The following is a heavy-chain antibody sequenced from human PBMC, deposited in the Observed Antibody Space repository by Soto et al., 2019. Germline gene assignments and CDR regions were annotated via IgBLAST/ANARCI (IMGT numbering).Heavy chain of an antibody. J-gene: IGHJ4*02. D-gene: IGHD3-3*01. Sequence: SETLSLTCTVSGGSISSYYWSWIRQPPGKGLEWIGYIYYSGSTNYNPSLKSRVTISVDTSKNQFSLKLSSVTAADTAVYYCARHGYDFWSGFYYFDYWGQGTLVTSPQ. CDR2: IYYSGST. V-gene: IGHV4-59*08. CDR1: GGSISSYY. CDR3: ARHGYDFWSGFYYFDY.